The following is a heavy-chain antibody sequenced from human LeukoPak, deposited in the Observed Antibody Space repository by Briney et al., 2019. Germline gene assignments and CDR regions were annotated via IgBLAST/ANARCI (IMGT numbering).Heavy chain of an antibody. Sequence: SETLSLTCTVSGGSISSYYWSWIRQPPGKGLEWIGYIYYSGSTNYNPSLKSLVTISVDTSKNQFSLKLSSVTAADTAVYYCARHRSYSSSWYGMNWFDPWGQGTLVTVSS. V-gene: IGHV4-59*08. CDR3: ARHRSYSSSWYGMNWFDP. CDR2: IYYSGST. D-gene: IGHD6-13*01. J-gene: IGHJ5*02. CDR1: GGSISSYY.